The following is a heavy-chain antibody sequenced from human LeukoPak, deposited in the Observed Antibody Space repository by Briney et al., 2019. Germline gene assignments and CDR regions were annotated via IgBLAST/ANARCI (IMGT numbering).Heavy chain of an antibody. V-gene: IGHV3-23*01. Sequence: PGGSLRLSCAASGFTFSSYAMSWVRQAPGKGLEWVSAISGSGGSTYYADSVKGRFTISKDNSKNTLYLQMNSLRAEDTAVYYCAKDSGDSPEYFQHWGQGTLVTVSS. D-gene: IGHD4-17*01. CDR2: ISGSGGST. CDR3: AKDSGDSPEYFQH. CDR1: GFTFSSYA. J-gene: IGHJ1*01.